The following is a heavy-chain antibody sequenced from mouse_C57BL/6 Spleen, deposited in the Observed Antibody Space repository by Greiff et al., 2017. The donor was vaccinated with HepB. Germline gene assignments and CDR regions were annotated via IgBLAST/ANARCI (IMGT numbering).Heavy chain of an antibody. CDR3: ASAYGSSYFDY. CDR2: IDPSNGNT. Sequence: VQLQQSVAELVRPGASVKLSCTASGFTIKNTYMHWVKQRPEQGLEWIGRIDPSNGNTKYAPKFQGKATITVDTSSNTAYLQLSSLTSEDTAIYYCASAYGSSYFDYWGQGTTLTVSS. V-gene: IGHV14-3*01. CDR1: GFTIKNTY. J-gene: IGHJ2*01. D-gene: IGHD1-1*01.